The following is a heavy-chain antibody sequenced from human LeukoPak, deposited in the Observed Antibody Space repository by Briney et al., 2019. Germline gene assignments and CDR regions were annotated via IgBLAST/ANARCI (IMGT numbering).Heavy chain of an antibody. J-gene: IGHJ4*02. CDR3: AKMYYYDSGGFRD. CDR2: ISGSGGST. V-gene: IGHV3-23*01. D-gene: IGHD3-22*01. CDR1: GFTFSSYA. Sequence: GGSLRLSCAASGFTFSSYAMSWVRQAPGKGLEWVSAISGSGGSTYYADSVRGRFTISRDNSKNTLYLQMNSLRAEDTAVYYCAKMYYYDSGGFRDWGQGTLVTVSS.